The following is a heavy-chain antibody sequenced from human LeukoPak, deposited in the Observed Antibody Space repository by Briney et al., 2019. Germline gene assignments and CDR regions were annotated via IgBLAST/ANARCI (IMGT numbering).Heavy chain of an antibody. V-gene: IGHV1-2*02. CDR3: ARQEQQLIYNWFDP. D-gene: IGHD6-13*01. CDR2: INPNSGGT. Sequence: GASVKVSCKASGYTFTGYYMHWVRQAPGQGLEWMGWINPNSGGTNYAQKFQGRVTMTRDTSISTAYMELSRLRSDDTAVYYCARQEQQLIYNWFDPWGQGTLVTVSS. J-gene: IGHJ5*02. CDR1: GYTFTGYY.